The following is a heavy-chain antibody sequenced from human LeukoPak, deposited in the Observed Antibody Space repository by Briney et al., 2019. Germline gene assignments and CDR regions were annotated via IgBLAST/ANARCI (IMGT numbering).Heavy chain of an antibody. D-gene: IGHD2-21*01. CDR3: ARGLPYCGGDCYYDY. CDR2: MNPNSGNT. V-gene: IGHV1-8*01. CDR1: GYTFTSYD. J-gene: IGHJ4*02. Sequence: ASVKVSCKASGYTFTSYDINWVRQATGQGLEWMGWMNPNSGNTGYAQKFQGRVTMTRDTSISTAYMELSRLRSDDTAVYYCARGLPYCGGDCYYDYWGQGTLVTVSS.